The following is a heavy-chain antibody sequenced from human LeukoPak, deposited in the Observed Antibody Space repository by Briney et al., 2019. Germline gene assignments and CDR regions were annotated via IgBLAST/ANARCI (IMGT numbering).Heavy chain of an antibody. J-gene: IGHJ4*02. CDR1: GYTFTDYS. CDR3: ARGGTGFCSSASCFGDYFDY. D-gene: IGHD2-2*01. V-gene: IGHV1-2*02. Sequence: ASVKVSCKASGYTFTDYSMHWARQAPGQGLEWMGWINPNSGVTKFAQKFQGRVTMTRDKSTSTAFMELSRLTSDDTGVYYCARGGTGFCSSASCFGDYFDYWGQGTLVAVSS. CDR2: INPNSGVT.